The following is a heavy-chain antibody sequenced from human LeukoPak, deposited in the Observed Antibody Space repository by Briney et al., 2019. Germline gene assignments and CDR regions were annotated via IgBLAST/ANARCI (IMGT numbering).Heavy chain of an antibody. V-gene: IGHV1-2*02. D-gene: IGHD3-22*01. CDR1: GYTFTGYY. Sequence: ASVKVSCKASGYTFTGYYMHWVRQAPGQGLEWMGWINPNSGGTNYAQKFQGRVTMTRDTSISTAYMELSSLRSEDTAVYYCARGLDSSGYSDYWGQGTLVTVPS. CDR2: INPNSGGT. J-gene: IGHJ4*02. CDR3: ARGLDSSGYSDY.